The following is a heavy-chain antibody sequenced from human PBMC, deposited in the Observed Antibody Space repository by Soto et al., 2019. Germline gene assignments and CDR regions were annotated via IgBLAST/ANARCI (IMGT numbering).Heavy chain of an antibody. J-gene: IGHJ4*02. D-gene: IGHD3-3*01. Sequence: EVQLVESGGGLVKPGGSLRLSCAASGFTFSSNSMNWVRQAPGKGLEWVSSISSSSSYIYYADSVKGRFTISRDNAKNSLYLQMNSLRAEDTAVYYCARQSYDFWSGYSDYWGQGTLVTVSS. V-gene: IGHV3-21*01. CDR1: GFTFSSNS. CDR2: ISSSSSYI. CDR3: ARQSYDFWSGYSDY.